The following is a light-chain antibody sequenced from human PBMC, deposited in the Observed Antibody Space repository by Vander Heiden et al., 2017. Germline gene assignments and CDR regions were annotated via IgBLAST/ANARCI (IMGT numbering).Light chain of an antibody. CDR3: AAWDDSLNGVM. CDR1: NSNIGRNP. CDR2: GTN. J-gene: IGLJ3*02. V-gene: IGLV1-44*01. Sequence: QSVLTQPPSASGTPGQRVTIPCSGSNSNIGRNPVNWYQQLPGTAPKLLIYGTNQRPSGVPDRFSGSKSGTSASLAISGLRSEDEADYYCAAWDDSLNGVMFGGGAKLTVL.